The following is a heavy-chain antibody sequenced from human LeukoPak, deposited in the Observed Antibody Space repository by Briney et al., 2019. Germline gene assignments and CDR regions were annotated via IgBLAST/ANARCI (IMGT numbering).Heavy chain of an antibody. CDR2: ISGSGGST. V-gene: IGHV3-23*01. CDR3: AATIVVVPAANFDY. Sequence: PGGSLRLSCAASGFTFSSYAMSWVRQAPGKGLEWVPAISGSGGSTYYADSVKGRFTISRDNSKNTLYLQMNSLRAEDTAVYYCAATIVVVPAANFDYWGQGTLVTVSS. CDR1: GFTFSSYA. D-gene: IGHD2-2*01. J-gene: IGHJ4*02.